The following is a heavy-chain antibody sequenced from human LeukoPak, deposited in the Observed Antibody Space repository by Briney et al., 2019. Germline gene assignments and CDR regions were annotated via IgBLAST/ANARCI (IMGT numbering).Heavy chain of an antibody. J-gene: IGHJ4*02. D-gene: IGHD1-26*01. Sequence: GASVKVSCKASGYTFTSYYMHWVRQAPGQGLGWMGIINPSGGSTSYAQKFQGRVTMTRDTSTSTVYMELSSLRSEDTAMYYCAREPATTQRIDYWGQGTLVTVSS. V-gene: IGHV1-46*01. CDR2: INPSGGST. CDR1: GYTFTSYY. CDR3: AREPATTQRIDY.